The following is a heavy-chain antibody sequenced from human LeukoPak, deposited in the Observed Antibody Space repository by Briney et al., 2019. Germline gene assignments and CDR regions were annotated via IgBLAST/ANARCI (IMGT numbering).Heavy chain of an antibody. Sequence: PPETLSLTCTVSGGSISSSSYYWGWIRQPPGKGLEWIGSIYYSGTTHYNPSLESRVTISVDTSKNQFSLKLASVTAADTAIYYCAKGAGGFSYYNWFDPWGQGALVTVSS. V-gene: IGHV4-39*07. J-gene: IGHJ5*02. CDR1: GGSISSSSYY. CDR2: IYYSGTT. CDR3: AKGAGGFSYYNWFDP. D-gene: IGHD5-18*01.